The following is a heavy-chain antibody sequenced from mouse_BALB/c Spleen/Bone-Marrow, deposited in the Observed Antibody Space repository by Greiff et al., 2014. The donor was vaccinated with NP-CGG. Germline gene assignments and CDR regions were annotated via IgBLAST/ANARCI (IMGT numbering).Heavy chain of an antibody. D-gene: IGHD2-10*02. CDR1: GFTFSSYG. J-gene: IGHJ3*01. V-gene: IGHV5-6*01. CDR2: ISSGGSYT. CDR3: ARQGPYGNYGGFAY. Sequence: DVQLVESGGDLVKPRGSLKLSCAASGFTFSSYGMSWVRQTPDKRLEWVATISSGGSYTYYPDSVKGRFTISRDNAKNTLYLQMSSLKSEDTAVYYCARQGPYGNYGGFAYWGQGTLVTVSA.